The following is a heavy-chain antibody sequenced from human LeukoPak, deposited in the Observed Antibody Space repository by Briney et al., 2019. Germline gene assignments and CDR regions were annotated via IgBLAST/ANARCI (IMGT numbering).Heavy chain of an antibody. D-gene: IGHD6-19*01. Sequence: ASVKVSCKASGYISTNYGISWVRQAPGQGLEWIGWISINRGNTNYAQKFQGRVSMTTDTSASTAYMELRGLISDDTAMYYCARDVGITVADSFDPWGQGTLVTVSS. CDR3: ARDVGITVADSFDP. J-gene: IGHJ5*02. CDR2: ISINRGNT. CDR1: GYISTNYG. V-gene: IGHV1-18*01.